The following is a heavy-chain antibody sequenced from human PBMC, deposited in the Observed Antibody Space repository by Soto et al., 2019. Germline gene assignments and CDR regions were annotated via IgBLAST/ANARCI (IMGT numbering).Heavy chain of an antibody. J-gene: IGHJ4*02. V-gene: IGHV4-61*08. CDR3: ARGGHGQAYYSGSYGGFDY. D-gene: IGHD1-26*01. Sequence: PSETLSLTCTVSGDSVSSGDYYWSWIRQPPGKGLEWIGYIYYSGSTTYHPSLKSRVTISLDKSKNQFSLKLSSVTAADTAVYYCARGGHGQAYYSGSYGGFDYWGQGTLVTVSS. CDR2: IYYSGST. CDR1: GDSVSSGDYY.